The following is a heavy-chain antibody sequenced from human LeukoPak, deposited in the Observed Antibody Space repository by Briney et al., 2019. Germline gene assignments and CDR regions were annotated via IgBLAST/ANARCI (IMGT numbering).Heavy chain of an antibody. CDR3: AKQYSGGWYYFDY. CDR2: IGGST. J-gene: IGHJ4*02. V-gene: IGHV3-23*01. CDR1: GFTFSSHA. D-gene: IGHD6-19*01. Sequence: GGSLRLSCAATGFTFSSHAMTWVRQAPGKGLEWVSAIGGSTYYADSVKGRFTISRDNSENTLYLQMNSLRAEDTAVYYCAKQYSGGWYYFDYWGQGTLVTVCS.